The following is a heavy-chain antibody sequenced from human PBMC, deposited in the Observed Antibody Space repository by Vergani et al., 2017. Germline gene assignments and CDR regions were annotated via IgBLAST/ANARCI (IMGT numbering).Heavy chain of an antibody. Sequence: QVQLQQSGPGLVKPSQTLSLTCAISGDSVSSNSAAWNWIRQSPSRGLEWLGRTYYRSKWYNDYAVSVNSRITINPDTSNNQFSPQLNSVTPEDTAVYYCARNRIDYYDSSGSRFYYFDYWGQGTLVTVSS. CDR2: TYYRSKWYN. CDR3: ARNRIDYYDSSGSRFYYFDY. D-gene: IGHD3-22*01. J-gene: IGHJ4*02. CDR1: GDSVSSNSAA. V-gene: IGHV6-1*01.